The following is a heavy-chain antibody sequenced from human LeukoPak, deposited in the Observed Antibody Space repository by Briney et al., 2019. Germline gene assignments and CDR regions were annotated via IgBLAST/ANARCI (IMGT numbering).Heavy chain of an antibody. J-gene: IGHJ4*02. Sequence: SETLSLTCTVSGGSISSSSYYWSWIRQPPGKGLEWIGEINHSGSTNYNPSLKSRVTISVDTSKNQFSLKLSSVTAADTAVYYCARFDYGDYVAPYWGQGTLVTVSS. V-gene: IGHV4-39*07. CDR3: ARFDYGDYVAPY. CDR2: INHSGST. D-gene: IGHD4-17*01. CDR1: GGSISSSSYY.